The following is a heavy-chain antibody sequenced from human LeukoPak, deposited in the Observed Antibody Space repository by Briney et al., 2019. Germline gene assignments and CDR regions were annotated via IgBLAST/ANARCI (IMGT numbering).Heavy chain of an antibody. CDR2: ISGSGGST. J-gene: IGHJ4*02. CDR1: GFTFSSYA. D-gene: IGHD3-10*01. V-gene: IGHV3-23*01. Sequence: GGSLRLSCAASGFTFSSYAMSWVRQAPGKGLEWVSAISGSGGSTYYADSVKGRFTISRDNSKNTLYLQMSSLRAEDTAVYYCAKGVMVRGVLDYWGQGTLVAVSS. CDR3: AKGVMVRGVLDY.